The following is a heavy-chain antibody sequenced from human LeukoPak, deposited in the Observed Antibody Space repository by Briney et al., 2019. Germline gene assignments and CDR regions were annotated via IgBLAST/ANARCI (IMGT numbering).Heavy chain of an antibody. D-gene: IGHD3-10*01. CDR1: GGSISSGGYY. J-gene: IGHJ5*02. Sequence: SQTLSLTCSVSGGSISSGGYYWSWIRQHPGKGLEWIGYIYYSGSTYYNPSLKSRVTISVDTSKNQFSLKLSSVTAADTAVYYCARGGRYYYGNWFDPWGQGNLSPSPQ. CDR3: ARGGRYYYGNWFDP. CDR2: IYYSGST. V-gene: IGHV4-31*03.